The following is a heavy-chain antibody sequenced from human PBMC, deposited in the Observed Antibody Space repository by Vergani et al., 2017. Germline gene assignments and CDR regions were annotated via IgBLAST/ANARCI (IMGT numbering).Heavy chain of an antibody. CDR2: IYSGGST. CDR3: ARGGTGDGRDYYYYYMDV. V-gene: IGHV3-53*04. Sequence: EVQLVESGGGLVQPGGSLRLSCAASGFTVSSNYMSWVRQAPGKGLEWVSVIYSGGSTDYADSVKGRFTISRHNSKNTLYLQMNSRRAEDTAVYYCARGGTGDGRDYYYYYMDVWGKGTTVTVSS. D-gene: IGHD7-27*01. J-gene: IGHJ6*03. CDR1: GFTVSSNY.